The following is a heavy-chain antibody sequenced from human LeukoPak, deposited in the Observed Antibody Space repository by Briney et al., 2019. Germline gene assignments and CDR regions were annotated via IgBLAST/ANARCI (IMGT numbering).Heavy chain of an antibody. J-gene: IGHJ4*02. Sequence: SQTLSLTCYVSGGSISSGGGYYWSWIRQLPGKGLEWIGYIYYSGTTYYNPSLKSRVTLSVDTSKNQFSLKLSSVTAADTAVYYCARDSSGYYGFDYWGQGTLVSVSP. CDR3: ARDSSGYYGFDY. D-gene: IGHD3-22*01. V-gene: IGHV4-31*03. CDR2: IYYSGTT. CDR1: GGSISSGGGYY.